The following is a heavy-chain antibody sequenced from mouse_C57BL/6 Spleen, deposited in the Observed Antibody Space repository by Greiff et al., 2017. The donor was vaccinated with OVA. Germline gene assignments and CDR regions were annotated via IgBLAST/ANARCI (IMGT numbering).Heavy chain of an antibody. CDR3: ARGGDEGFFAY. V-gene: IGHV5-16*01. CDR1: GFTFSDYY. J-gene: IGHJ3*01. CDR2: INYDGSST. Sequence: EVKLVESEGGLVQPGSSMKLSCTASGFTFSDYYMAWVRQVPEKGLEWVANINYDGSSTYYLDSLKSRFIISRDNAKNILYLQMSSLKSEDTATYYCARGGDEGFFAYWGQGTLVTVSA. D-gene: IGHD3-3*01.